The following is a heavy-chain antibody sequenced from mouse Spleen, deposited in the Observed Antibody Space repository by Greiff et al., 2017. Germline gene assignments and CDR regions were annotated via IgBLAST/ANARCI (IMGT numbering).Heavy chain of an antibody. CDR1: GYAFTNYL. V-gene: IGHV1-54*01. J-gene: IGHJ2*01. D-gene: IGHD4-1*01. Sequence: QVQLKQSGAELVRSGTSVKVSCKASGYAFTNYLIEWVKQRPGQGLEWIGVINPGSGGTNYNEKFKGKATLTADKSSSTAYMQLSSLTSDDSAVYFCARSEGLGPLYFDYWGQGTTLTVSS. CDR3: ARSEGLGPLYFDY. CDR2: INPGSGGT.